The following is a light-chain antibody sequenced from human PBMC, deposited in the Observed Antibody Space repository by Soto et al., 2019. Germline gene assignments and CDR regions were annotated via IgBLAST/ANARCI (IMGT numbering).Light chain of an antibody. J-gene: IGKJ2*01. Sequence: DIQMTQSPSTLSASVGDRVTITCRASQSISSGLAWYQQKPGKAPKLLIYKASSLESGVPSRFSGSGSGTEFTLTISSLQPDDFATYYCQQYNSYSPMYTFGQGTKLEIK. CDR2: KAS. CDR1: QSISSG. V-gene: IGKV1-5*03. CDR3: QQYNSYSPMYT.